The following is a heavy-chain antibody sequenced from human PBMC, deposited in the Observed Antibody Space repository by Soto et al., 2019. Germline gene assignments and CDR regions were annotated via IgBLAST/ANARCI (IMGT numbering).Heavy chain of an antibody. D-gene: IGHD5-18*01. J-gene: IGHJ5*02. Sequence: SVKVSCKASGGTFSSYAISWVRQAPGQGLEWMGGIIPTFGTANYAQKFQGRVTITADKSTSTAYMELSSLRSEDTAVYYCARERRYSYGTYNWFDPWGQGTLVTVSS. CDR1: GGTFSSYA. V-gene: IGHV1-69*06. CDR2: IIPTFGTA. CDR3: ARERRYSYGTYNWFDP.